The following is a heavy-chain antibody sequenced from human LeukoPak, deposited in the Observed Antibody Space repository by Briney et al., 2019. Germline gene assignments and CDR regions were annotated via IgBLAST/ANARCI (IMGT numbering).Heavy chain of an antibody. CDR2: ISSSGSTI. J-gene: IGHJ4*02. V-gene: IGHV3-48*03. D-gene: IGHD1-26*01. Sequence: GGSLRLSCAASGFTFSRYEINWVRQAPGKGLEWVSYISSSGSTIKYADSVKGRFTISRDNAKNSLYLQMNSLRAEDTAVYYCARDRGPRQVGATLFYFDYWGQGTLVTVSS. CDR3: ARDRGPRQVGATLFYFDY. CDR1: GFTFSRYE.